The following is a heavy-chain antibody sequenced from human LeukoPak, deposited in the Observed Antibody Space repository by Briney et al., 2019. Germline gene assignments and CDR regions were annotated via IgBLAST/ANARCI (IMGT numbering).Heavy chain of an antibody. D-gene: IGHD1-1*01. Sequence: SETLSLTCTVSGGSISSYYWSWIRQPPGKGLGWSGYIYYSGSTNYNPSLKSRVTISVDTSKNQFSLKLSSVPAADTAVYYCARLERRREGWFDPWGQGTLVTVSS. CDR2: IYYSGST. V-gene: IGHV4-59*08. CDR1: GGSISSYY. CDR3: ARLERRREGWFDP. J-gene: IGHJ5*02.